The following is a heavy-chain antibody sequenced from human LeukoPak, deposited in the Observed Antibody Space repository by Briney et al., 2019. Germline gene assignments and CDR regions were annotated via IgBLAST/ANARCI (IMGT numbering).Heavy chain of an antibody. V-gene: IGHV3-11*04. CDR1: GFTFSDYY. CDR3: ARASGAITMIVVVLFDY. CDR2: ISSSGSTI. D-gene: IGHD3-22*01. J-gene: IGHJ4*02. Sequence: GGSLRLSCAASGFTFSDYYMSWIRQAPGKGLEWVSYISSSGSTIYYADSVKGRFTISRDNAKNSLYLQMNSLRAEDTAVYYCARASGAITMIVVVLFDYWGQGTLVTVSS.